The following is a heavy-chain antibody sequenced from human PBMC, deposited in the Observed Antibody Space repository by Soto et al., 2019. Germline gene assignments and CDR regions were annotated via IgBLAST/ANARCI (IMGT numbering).Heavy chain of an antibody. CDR3: ARDRTSNIYSSGSFDI. Sequence: PGGSLRLSCAASGFTFSSYGMHWVRQAPGKGLEWVAVIWYDGSNKYYADSVKGRFTISRDNAKNSLYLQMNRLRAEDTAVYYCARDRTSNIYSSGSFDIWGQGTMVTVSS. V-gene: IGHV3-33*01. D-gene: IGHD6-19*01. CDR2: IWYDGSNK. J-gene: IGHJ3*02. CDR1: GFTFSSYG.